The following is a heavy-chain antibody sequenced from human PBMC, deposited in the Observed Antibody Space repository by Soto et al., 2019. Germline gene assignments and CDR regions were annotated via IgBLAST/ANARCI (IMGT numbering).Heavy chain of an antibody. J-gene: IGHJ6*03. CDR1: GFSFSDYW. V-gene: IGHV3-7*01. CDR3: ARSRAGRTAASYYDYMDV. CDR2: IKQDGSEK. D-gene: IGHD2-2*01. Sequence: EVQLVESGGGLVQPGGSLRLSCAAAGFSFSDYWMTWVRQPPGKGLEWVANIKQDGSEKYYADSVKGRFTISRDNAKSSLYLQMNSLRGEDTAVYYCARSRAGRTAASYYDYMDVWGKGTTVTVSS.